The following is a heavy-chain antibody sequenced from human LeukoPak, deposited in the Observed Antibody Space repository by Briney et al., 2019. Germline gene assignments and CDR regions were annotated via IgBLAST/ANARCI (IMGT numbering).Heavy chain of an antibody. V-gene: IGHV3-23*01. CDR1: GFIFADYT. J-gene: IGHJ4*02. D-gene: IGHD3-10*01. CDR3: VRGGKVRAKGFDS. CDR2: ISGGGGGT. Sequence: GGSLRLSCAASGFIFADYTMTWIRQAPGKGLEWVSSISGGGGGTYYADSVKGRFTISRDNSKTTLYLQMDSLTAEDTAVFYCVRGGKVRAKGFDSWGQGTLVTVSS.